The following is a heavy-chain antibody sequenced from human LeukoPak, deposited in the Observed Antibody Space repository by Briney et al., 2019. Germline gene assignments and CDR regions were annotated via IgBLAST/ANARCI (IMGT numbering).Heavy chain of an antibody. J-gene: IGHJ3*02. Sequence: PSETLSLTCAVYGGSFSGYYWSWIRQPPGKGLEWIGEINHSGSTNYNPPLKSRVTISVDTSKNQFSLKLSSVTAADTAVYYCARGGPPITMIVDVAGNAFDIWGQGTMVTVSS. D-gene: IGHD3-22*01. V-gene: IGHV4-34*01. CDR3: ARGGPPITMIVDVAGNAFDI. CDR1: GGSFSGYY. CDR2: INHSGST.